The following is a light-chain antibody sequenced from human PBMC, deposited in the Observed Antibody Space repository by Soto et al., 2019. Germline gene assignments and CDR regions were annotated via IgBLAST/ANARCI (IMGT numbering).Light chain of an antibody. CDR2: EVT. CDR1: SSDVGYYDY. V-gene: IGLV2-8*01. J-gene: IGLJ1*01. CDR3: RSYAGSNHFV. Sequence: QSALTQPPSASGFPGQSVTISCTGTSSDVGYYDYVSWYQQHPGKAPKLVIYEVTKRPSGVPDRVSASKSGNTASLTVSELRAEDDADYYCRSYAGSNHFVFVTGTKVTVL.